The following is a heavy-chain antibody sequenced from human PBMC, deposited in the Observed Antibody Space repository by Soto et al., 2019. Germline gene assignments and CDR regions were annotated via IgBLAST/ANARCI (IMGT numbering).Heavy chain of an antibody. V-gene: IGHV4-59*11. CDR3: ARGRFYFDN. J-gene: IGHJ4*02. Sequence: PSETLSLSCIVSAGSITGHYWSCIRQPPGKGLEWIGCVHHTGSTDLNPSLKSRVTISVDTSKNQFSLKLGSVTAADTALYFCARGRFYFDNWGQGTLVT. CDR2: VHHTGST. CDR1: AGSITGHY.